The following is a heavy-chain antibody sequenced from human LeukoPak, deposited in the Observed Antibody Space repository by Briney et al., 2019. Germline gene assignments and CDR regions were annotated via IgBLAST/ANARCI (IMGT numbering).Heavy chain of an antibody. J-gene: IGHJ4*02. V-gene: IGHV3-23*01. CDR2: ISGSGGST. CDR3: ARGAVVVAATPVDY. CDR1: GFTFSSYA. Sequence: GGSLRLSCAASGFTFSSYAMSWVRQAPGKGLEWVSAISGSGGSTYYAESVKGRFTISRDNSKNTLYLQMNSLRAEDTAVYYCARGAVVVAATPVDYWGQGTLVTVSS. D-gene: IGHD2-15*01.